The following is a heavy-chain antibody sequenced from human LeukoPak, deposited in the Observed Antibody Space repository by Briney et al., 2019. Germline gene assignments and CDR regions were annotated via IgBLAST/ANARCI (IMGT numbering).Heavy chain of an antibody. CDR1: GFTFSNYA. CDR2: ISYDGSSK. V-gene: IGHV3-30-3*01. CDR3: VKDISGSFSFDY. J-gene: IGHJ4*02. D-gene: IGHD1-26*01. Sequence: GGSLRLSCAASGFTFSNYAMHWVRQAPGKGLEGVAVISYDGSSKSYADSVKGRFTISRDNSENTLYLQMNSLRAEDTAVFYCVKDISGSFSFDYWGQGTLVTVSS.